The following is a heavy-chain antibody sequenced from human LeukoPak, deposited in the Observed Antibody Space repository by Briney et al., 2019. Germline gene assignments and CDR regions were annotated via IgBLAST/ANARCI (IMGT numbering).Heavy chain of an antibody. CDR1: GFSLTNHG. CDR3: ARDWFGDFDC. J-gene: IGHJ4*02. CDR2: IKQDGTEI. D-gene: IGHD3-10*01. V-gene: IGHV3-7*01. Sequence: GGSLRLSCAASGFSLTNHGMHWVRQAPGKGLEWVATIKQDGTEISYVDSVKGRFTISRDNAKSSLYLQMNSLRAEDTAVYYCARDWFGDFDCWGQGTLVTVSS.